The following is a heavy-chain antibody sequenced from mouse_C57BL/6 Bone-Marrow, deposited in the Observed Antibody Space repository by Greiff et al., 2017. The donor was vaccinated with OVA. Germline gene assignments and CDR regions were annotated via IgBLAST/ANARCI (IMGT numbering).Heavy chain of an antibody. J-gene: IGHJ4*01. V-gene: IGHV7-3*01. CDR2: IRNKANGYTT. D-gene: IGHD1-1*01. CDR3: ARYDYYGSLY. CDR1: GFTFPDYS. Sequence: EVKLQESGGGLVQPGGSLSLSCAASGFTFPDYSISWVRHPPGKALAWLGFIRNKANGYTTEYSSSLKGRFTISRDNSQSILYLQMNALRAEDSATYYCARYDYYGSLYWGQGTSVTVSS.